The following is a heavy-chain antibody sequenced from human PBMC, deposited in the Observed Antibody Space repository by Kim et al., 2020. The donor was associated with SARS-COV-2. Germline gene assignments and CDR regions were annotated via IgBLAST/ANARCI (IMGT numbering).Heavy chain of an antibody. V-gene: IGHV3-30*02. CDR3: AKEGVVHAMVGWLDP. D-gene: IGHD2-8*02. J-gene: IGHJ5*02. Sequence: ADSVKGRFTISRDNSENTLYLQMNSLRAEDTAVYYCAKEGVVHAMVGWLDPWGQGTLVTVSS.